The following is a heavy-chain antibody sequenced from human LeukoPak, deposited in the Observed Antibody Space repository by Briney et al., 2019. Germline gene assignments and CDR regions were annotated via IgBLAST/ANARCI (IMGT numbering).Heavy chain of an antibody. CDR3: ARAPLRYFDWLSSYYYYMDV. D-gene: IGHD3-9*01. V-gene: IGHV1-8*01. J-gene: IGHJ6*03. CDR2: MNPNSGNT. CDR1: GYTFTSHH. Sequence: GASVTVSCKASGYTFTSHHMHWVRQAPGQGLEGMGWMNPNSGNTDYAQKFQGRVTMTRNTSISTAYMELSSLRSEDTAVYYCARAPLRYFDWLSSYYYYMDVWGKGTTVTISS.